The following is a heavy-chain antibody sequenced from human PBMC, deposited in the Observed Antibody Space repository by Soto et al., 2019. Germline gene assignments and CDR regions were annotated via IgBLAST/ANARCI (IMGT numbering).Heavy chain of an antibody. CDR1: GGSLSRGAYF. D-gene: IGHD1-1*01. Sequence: SETLSLTCTVSGGSLSRGAYFWSWIRQPPGKGLEWIGYIYYSGSTYYNPSLKSRVTISVDTSKNQFSLKLSSVTAADTAVYYCARGEKAGRDYYYGMDVWGQGTTVTVSS. J-gene: IGHJ6*02. V-gene: IGHV4-30-4*01. CDR2: IYYSGST. CDR3: ARGEKAGRDYYYGMDV.